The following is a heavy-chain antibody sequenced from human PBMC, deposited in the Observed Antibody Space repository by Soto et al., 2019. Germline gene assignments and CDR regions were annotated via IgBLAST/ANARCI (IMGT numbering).Heavy chain of an antibody. J-gene: IGHJ4*02. D-gene: IGHD5-18*01. CDR2: ISSSSSYI. CDR1: GFTFSSYS. Sequence: GGSLRLSCAASGFTFSSYSMNWVRQAPGKGLEWVSSISSSSSYIYYADSVKGRFTISRDNAKNSLYLQMNSLRAEDTAVYYCARDKVNSYGPDYWGQGTLVTISS. V-gene: IGHV3-21*01. CDR3: ARDKVNSYGPDY.